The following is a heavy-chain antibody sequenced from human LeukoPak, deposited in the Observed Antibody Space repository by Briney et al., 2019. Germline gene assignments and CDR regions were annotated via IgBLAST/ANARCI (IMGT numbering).Heavy chain of an antibody. J-gene: IGHJ4*02. Sequence: GASVKVSCKASGYTFTSYGISWVRQAPGQGLEWMGWISAYNGNTNYAQKLQGRVTMTTDTSTSTAYMELRSLRSGDTAVYYCAREGPPHYYDSSGYTHWGQGTLVTVSS. D-gene: IGHD3-22*01. CDR3: AREGPPHYYDSSGYTH. V-gene: IGHV1-18*01. CDR1: GYTFTSYG. CDR2: ISAYNGNT.